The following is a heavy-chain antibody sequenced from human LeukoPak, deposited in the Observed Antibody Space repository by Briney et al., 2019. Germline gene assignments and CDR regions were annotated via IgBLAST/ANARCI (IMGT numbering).Heavy chain of an antibody. Sequence: GGSLRLSCAASGFSFDDLGMTWVRQVPGKGLEWVAGINWDGASTGYADSVRGRFTISRDNAKNSLYLQMNSLRAEDTALYYCARAVCPTIKFCDSSYFMDVWGKGTTVNVS. V-gene: IGHV3-20*04. CDR3: ARAVCPTIKFCDSSYFMDV. CDR1: GFSFDDLG. CDR2: INWDGAST. D-gene: IGHD6-6*01. J-gene: IGHJ6*03.